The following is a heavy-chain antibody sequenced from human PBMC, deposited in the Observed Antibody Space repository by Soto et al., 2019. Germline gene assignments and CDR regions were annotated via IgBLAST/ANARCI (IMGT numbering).Heavy chain of an antibody. J-gene: IGHJ4*02. Sequence: QVQLVQSGAEVKKPGSSVKVSCKASGGTFSSYTISWVRQAPGQGLEWMGRIIPILGIANYAQKFQGRVTITADKSTSTAYMELSSLRSEDTAVYYCARDSPDSAASIAAAGWGQGTLVTVSS. CDR1: GGTFSSYT. D-gene: IGHD6-13*01. CDR2: IIPILGIA. V-gene: IGHV1-69*08. CDR3: ARDSPDSAASIAAAG.